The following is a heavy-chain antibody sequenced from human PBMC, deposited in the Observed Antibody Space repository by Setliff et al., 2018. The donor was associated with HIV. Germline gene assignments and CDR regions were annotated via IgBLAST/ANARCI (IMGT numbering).Heavy chain of an antibody. Sequence: GGSLRLSCAGSGFTFRDYWMHWVRQTPGKGLVWVARIDNDGRDTDYADFVGGRFTISRDNTKNTLFLHMKSLRAEDMAVYYCARDQGYKYGDVFDIWGRGTKVTVSS. J-gene: IGHJ3*02. V-gene: IGHV3-74*01. CDR1: GFTFRDYW. CDR3: ARDQGYKYGDVFDI. CDR2: IDNDGRDT. D-gene: IGHD5-18*01.